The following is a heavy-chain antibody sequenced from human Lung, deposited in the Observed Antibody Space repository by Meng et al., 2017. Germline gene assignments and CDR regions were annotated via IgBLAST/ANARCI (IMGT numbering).Heavy chain of an antibody. Sequence: QVQQQQWGAGLLKPSETLSLTCVVSDGSFSDYYWSWIRQPPGKGLEWIGEINHSGSTNYNPSLESRATISVDTSQNNLSLKLSSVTAADSAVYYCARGPTTMAHDFDYWGQGTLVTVSS. V-gene: IGHV4-34*01. CDR1: DGSFSDYY. CDR3: ARGPTTMAHDFDY. D-gene: IGHD4-11*01. J-gene: IGHJ4*02. CDR2: INHSGST.